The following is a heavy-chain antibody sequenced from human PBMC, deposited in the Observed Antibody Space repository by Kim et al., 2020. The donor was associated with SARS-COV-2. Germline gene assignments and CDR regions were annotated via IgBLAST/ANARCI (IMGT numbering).Heavy chain of an antibody. Sequence: GGSLRLSCAASGFTFSSYSMNWVRQAPGKGLEWVSSISSSSSYIYYADSVKGRFTISRDNAKNSLYLQMNSLRAEDTAVYYCARGRVGGSYDFWSGFDAFDIWGQGTMVTVSS. J-gene: IGHJ3*02. CDR2: ISSSSSYI. V-gene: IGHV3-21*01. D-gene: IGHD3-3*01. CDR1: GFTFSSYS. CDR3: ARGRVGGSYDFWSGFDAFDI.